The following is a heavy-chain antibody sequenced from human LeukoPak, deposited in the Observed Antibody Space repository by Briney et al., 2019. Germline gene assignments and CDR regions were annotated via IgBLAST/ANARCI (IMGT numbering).Heavy chain of an antibody. CDR1: GYSITSAYF. CDR2: IYHVGSS. J-gene: IGHJ4*02. V-gene: IGHV4-38-2*02. D-gene: IGHD3-3*01. CDR3: ARLPGDFWSAYYADS. Sequence: SSETLSLTCTVSGYSITSAYFWGWIRQPPGKGLELIGTIYHVGSSYSHPSLQSRVTISVDTSKNQFSLKLISMTAADTAVYYWARLPGDFWSAYYADSWGQGTLVTVSS.